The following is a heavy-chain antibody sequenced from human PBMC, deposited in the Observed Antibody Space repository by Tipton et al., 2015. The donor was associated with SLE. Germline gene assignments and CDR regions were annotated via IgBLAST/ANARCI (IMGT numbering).Heavy chain of an antibody. V-gene: IGHV4-59*08. CDR2: IYYSGST. D-gene: IGHD3/OR15-3a*01. CDR3: ARHAGLDYYFDY. CDR1: GGSISSFH. Sequence: TLSLTCTVSGGSISSFHWSWIRQPPGKGLEWIGYIYYSGSTTYNPSLKSRVTISVDTSKNQFSRKLSSVTAADTAFYYCARHAGLDYYFDYWGQGTLVTVSS. J-gene: IGHJ4*02.